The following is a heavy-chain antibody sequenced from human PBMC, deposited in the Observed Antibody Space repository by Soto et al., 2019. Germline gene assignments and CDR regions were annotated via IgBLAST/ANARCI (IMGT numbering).Heavy chain of an antibody. CDR1: GFTFSSYG. V-gene: IGHV3-33*01. CDR2: IWYDGSNK. CDR3: ARDRRHYDFWSGYWHPYYYYGMDV. J-gene: IGHJ6*02. Sequence: GGSLRLSCAASGFTFSSYGMHWVRQAPGKGLEWVAVIWYDGSNKYYADSVKGRFTISRDNSKNTLYLQMNSLRAEDTAVYYCARDRRHYDFWSGYWHPYYYYGMDVWGQGTTVTVSS. D-gene: IGHD3-3*01.